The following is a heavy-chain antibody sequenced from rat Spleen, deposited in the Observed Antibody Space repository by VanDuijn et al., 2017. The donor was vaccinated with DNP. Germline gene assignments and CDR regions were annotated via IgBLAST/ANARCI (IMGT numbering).Heavy chain of an antibody. CDR1: GFSLTNYN. D-gene: IGHD1-2*01. V-gene: IGHV2-41*01. CDR3: ARSPESSYIYFPWAY. Sequence: QVQLKESGPGLVQPSQTLSLTCTVAGFSLTNYNVHWVRQPPGKGLEWMGVIWKNGATRYNSALKSRLSFSKDTSKSQVFLKMNSLQTEDTATYYCARSPESSYIYFPWAYWGQGTLVTVSS. CDR2: IWKNGAT. J-gene: IGHJ3*01.